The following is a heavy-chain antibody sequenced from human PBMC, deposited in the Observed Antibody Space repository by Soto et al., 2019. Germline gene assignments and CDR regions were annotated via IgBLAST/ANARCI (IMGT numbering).Heavy chain of an antibody. D-gene: IGHD3-3*01. J-gene: IGHJ5*02. V-gene: IGHV3-74*01. CDR1: GFTFSSYW. Sequence: GGSLRLSCAASGFTFSSYWMHWVRQAPGKGLVWVSRINSDGSSTYYADSVKGRFTISRDNSKNTLYLQMNSLRAEDTAVYYCAKCTVTYYDFWSGYNWFDPWGQGTLVTVSS. CDR2: INSDGSST. CDR3: AKCTVTYYDFWSGYNWFDP.